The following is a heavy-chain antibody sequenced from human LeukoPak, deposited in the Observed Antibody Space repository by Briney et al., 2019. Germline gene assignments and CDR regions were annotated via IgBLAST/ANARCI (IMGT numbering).Heavy chain of an antibody. Sequence: GGSLRLSCAASGFIFSNYAMTWARLTPGKGLEWVSAISGSGGTTYYADSVKGRFTISRDSSTNTLYLQLSSLRAEDTAVYYCARLSSTSCYNGCWFDPWGQGTLVTVSS. D-gene: IGHD2-2*02. CDR1: GFIFSNYA. CDR2: ISGSGGTT. V-gene: IGHV3-23*01. CDR3: ARLSSTSCYNGCWFDP. J-gene: IGHJ5*02.